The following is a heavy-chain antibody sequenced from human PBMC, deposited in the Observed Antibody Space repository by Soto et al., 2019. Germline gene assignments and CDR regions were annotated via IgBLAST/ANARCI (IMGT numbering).Heavy chain of an antibody. V-gene: IGHV3-74*01. CDR3: ATVLRGYYYMDV. CDR1: GFTFTAYW. Sequence: EVQLVESGGGLVQPGESLRLSCAASGFTFTAYWMHWVRQAPGKGLVWVSRIDPDGSTISYADSVKGRFTISRDNAKNTLYLHMSSLRAEDTAVYFCATVLRGYYYMDVWGKGTTVTVSS. J-gene: IGHJ6*03. CDR2: IDPDGSTI.